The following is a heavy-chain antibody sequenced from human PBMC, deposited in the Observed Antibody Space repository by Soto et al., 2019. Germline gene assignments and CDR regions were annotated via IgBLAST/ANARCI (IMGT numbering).Heavy chain of an antibody. CDR3: ARERRDPGTTIWFDP. CDR2: IYSGGSS. D-gene: IGHD1-7*01. Sequence: PGGSLRLSCAASGFTVSSNYMSWVRQAPGKGLEWVSVIYSGGSSYYADSVKGRFTISRDNSKNTLYLQMNSLRAEDTAVYYCARERRDPGTTIWFDPWGQGTLVTVSS. CDR1: GFTVSSNY. V-gene: IGHV3-53*05. J-gene: IGHJ5*02.